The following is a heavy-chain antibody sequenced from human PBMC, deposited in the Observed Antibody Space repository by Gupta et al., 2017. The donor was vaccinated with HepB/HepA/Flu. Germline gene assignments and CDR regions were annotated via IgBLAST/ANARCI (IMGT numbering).Heavy chain of an antibody. J-gene: IGHJ6*03. Sequence: EIQLLESGGGLVQPGGSLRLSCDVQGLTFNGNAMSWVRQAPGKGLEWVSGIGTDLKTHYSESVRGRFTISRDNSKNTLYLQMNSLRAEDTAVYYCAKDLYFWSAMDVWGKGTTVTVSS. V-gene: IGHV3-23*01. D-gene: IGHD3-3*01. CDR1: GLTFNGNA. CDR3: AKDLYFWSAMDV. CDR2: IGTDLKT.